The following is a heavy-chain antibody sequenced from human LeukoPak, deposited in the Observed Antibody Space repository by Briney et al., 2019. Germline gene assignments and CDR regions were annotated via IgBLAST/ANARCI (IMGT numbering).Heavy chain of an antibody. CDR3: AGAPAGSLEWLSPFDY. CDR2: IYASGST. D-gene: IGHD3-3*01. J-gene: IGHJ4*01. Sequence: SETLSLTCTVSGGSISSASYYWSWIRQPAGKGLEWIGRIYASGSTNYNPSLKYRVTITADTSKNQLSLKLSSVTAADTAVYYCAGAPAGSLEWLSPFDYWGHGTLVTVSS. CDR1: GGSISSASYY. V-gene: IGHV4-61*02.